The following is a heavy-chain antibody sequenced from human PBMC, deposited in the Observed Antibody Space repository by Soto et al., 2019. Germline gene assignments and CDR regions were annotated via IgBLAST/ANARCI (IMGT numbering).Heavy chain of an antibody. Sequence: GGSLRLSCAASGFTFSSYAMSWVRQAPGKGLEWVSAISGSGGSTYYADSVKGRFTISRDNSKNTLYLQMNSLRAEDTAVYYCAKWYYYDSSGYCSDYWGQGTLVTVSS. CDR2: ISGSGGST. D-gene: IGHD3-22*01. V-gene: IGHV3-23*01. CDR1: GFTFSSYA. J-gene: IGHJ4*02. CDR3: AKWYYYDSSGYCSDY.